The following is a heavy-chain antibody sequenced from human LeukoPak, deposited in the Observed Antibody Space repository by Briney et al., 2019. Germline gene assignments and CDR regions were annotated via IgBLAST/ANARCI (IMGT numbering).Heavy chain of an antibody. CDR1: GDSMSSYY. V-gene: IGHV4-59*08. CDR2: IYYSGST. CDR3: ARQNSGARLNV. J-gene: IGHJ6*02. Sequence: SETLSLTCTVSGDSMSSYYWSWIRQPPGKGLEWIGHIYYSGSTDYNPSLKSRLTISVDTSKNQFSLQLSSVTAADTAVYFCARQNSGARLNVWGQGTTVTVSS. D-gene: IGHD6-25*01.